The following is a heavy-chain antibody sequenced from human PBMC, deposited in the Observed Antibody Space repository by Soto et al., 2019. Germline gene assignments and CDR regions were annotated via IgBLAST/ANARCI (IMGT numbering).Heavy chain of an antibody. D-gene: IGHD3-10*01. CDR3: ARDGGAYYYGSGSRGGMDV. CDR1: GGTFSSYA. Sequence: QVQLVQSGAEVKKPGSSVKVSCKASGGTFSSYAISWVRQAPGQGLEWMGGIIPIFGTANYAQKFQGRVTITADESTSTAYMERSSLRSEDTAVYYCARDGGAYYYGSGSRGGMDVWGQGTTVTVSS. CDR2: IIPIFGTA. J-gene: IGHJ6*02. V-gene: IGHV1-69*01.